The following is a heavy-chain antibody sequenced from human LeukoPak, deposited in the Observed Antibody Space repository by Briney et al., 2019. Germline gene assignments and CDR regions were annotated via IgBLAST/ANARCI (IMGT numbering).Heavy chain of an antibody. Sequence: HPGGSLRLSCAASGFTFSNFAMRWVRQAPGKGLEWVSTVSGSATNTYYADSVKGRFIVSRDNSRNTLDLQMNSLRADDAAVYYCARGFQTYGELSFDGWGQGTLVTDSS. CDR3: ARGFQTYGELSFDG. D-gene: IGHD4-17*01. CDR1: GFTFSNFA. J-gene: IGHJ4*02. CDR2: VSGSATNT. V-gene: IGHV3-23*01.